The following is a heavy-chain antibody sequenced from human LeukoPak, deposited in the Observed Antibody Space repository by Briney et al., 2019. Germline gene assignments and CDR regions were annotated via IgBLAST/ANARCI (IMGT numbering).Heavy chain of an antibody. V-gene: IGHV4-34*01. D-gene: IGHD6-13*01. CDR1: GGSFSGYY. Sequence: PSETLSLTCAVYGGSFSGYYWSWIRQPPGKGLEWIGEINHSGSTNYNPSLKSRVTISVDTSKNQFSLKLSSVTAADTAVYYCARSGSSWYPDSFQHRGQGTLVTVSS. CDR2: INHSGST. J-gene: IGHJ1*01. CDR3: ARSGSSWYPDSFQH.